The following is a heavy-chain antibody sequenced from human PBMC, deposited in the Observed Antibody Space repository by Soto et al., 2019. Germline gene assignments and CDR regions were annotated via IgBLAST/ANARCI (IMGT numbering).Heavy chain of an antibody. J-gene: IGHJ5*02. D-gene: IGHD6-13*01. CDR3: ARGWGEDSSSWVQKYNWFDP. V-gene: IGHV4-31*03. CDR1: GGSIRSGGYY. Sequence: QVQLQESGPGLVKPSQTLSLTCTVSGGSIRSGGYYWSWIRQHPGKGLGWIGYIYYSGSTYYNPSLKSRVTIPVDTSKNQFSLELSSVTAADTAVYYCARGWGEDSSSWVQKYNWFDPWGKGTLVTVSS. CDR2: IYYSGST.